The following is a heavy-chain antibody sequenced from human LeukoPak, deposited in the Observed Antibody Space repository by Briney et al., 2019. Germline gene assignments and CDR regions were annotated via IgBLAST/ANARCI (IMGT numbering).Heavy chain of an antibody. J-gene: IGHJ4*02. Sequence: PSETLSLSCTVSGGSISSYYWSWIRQPAGKGLEWIGRLYTSGSANYNPSLQGRVTMSVDTSMNQFSLKLSSVTAADTAVYYCARDCRGYSGYDLYYFDYWGQGTLVTVSS. CDR2: LYTSGSA. D-gene: IGHD5-12*01. CDR3: ARDCRGYSGYDLYYFDY. CDR1: GGSISSYY. V-gene: IGHV4-4*07.